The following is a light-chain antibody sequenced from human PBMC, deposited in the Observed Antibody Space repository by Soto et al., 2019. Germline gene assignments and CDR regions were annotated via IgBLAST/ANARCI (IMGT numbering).Light chain of an antibody. CDR2: GNT. V-gene: IGLV1-40*01. J-gene: IGLJ3*02. Sequence: QLVLTQPPSVSGAPGQRVTISCTGSSSYIGAGYDVHWYQQLPGTAPKLLIYGNTNRPSGVPDRFSGSKSGTSASLAITGLQAEDEADYYCQSYDSSLSGWVFGGGTKVTVL. CDR3: QSYDSSLSGWV. CDR1: SSYIGAGYD.